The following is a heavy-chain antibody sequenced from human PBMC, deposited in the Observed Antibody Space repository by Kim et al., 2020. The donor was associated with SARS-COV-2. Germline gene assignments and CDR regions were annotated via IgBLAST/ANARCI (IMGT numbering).Heavy chain of an antibody. V-gene: IGHV3-74*01. J-gene: IGHJ6*02. CDR2: INSDGSST. CDR3: ARSPKVEWELHELDV. D-gene: IGHD1-26*01. Sequence: GGSLRLSCAASGFTFSSYWMHWVRQAPGKGLVWVSRINSDGSSTSYADSVKGRFTISRDNAKNTLYLQMNSLRAEDTAVYYCARSPKVEWELHELDVWGQGTTVTVSS. CDR1: GFTFSSYW.